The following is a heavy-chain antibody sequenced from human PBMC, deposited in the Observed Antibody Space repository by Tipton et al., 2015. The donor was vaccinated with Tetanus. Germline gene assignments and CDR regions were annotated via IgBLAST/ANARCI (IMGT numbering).Heavy chain of an antibody. CDR1: GFIFSSYG. V-gene: IGHV3-33*01. J-gene: IGHJ4*02. CDR3: AREADCSGGSCFSGDFDN. D-gene: IGHD2-15*01. Sequence: SLRLSCAASGFIFSSYGIHWVRQAPGKGLEWVAVSWYDGTDQYYADSVKRRFTLSRDNSKNTLYLEMNSLRAEDTALYYCAREADCSGGSCFSGDFDNWGQGTQVTVSS. CDR2: SWYDGTDQ.